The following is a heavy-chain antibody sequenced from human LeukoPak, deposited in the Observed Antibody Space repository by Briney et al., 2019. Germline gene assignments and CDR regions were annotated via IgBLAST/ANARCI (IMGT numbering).Heavy chain of an antibody. D-gene: IGHD3-3*01. CDR1: GFTFSSYW. V-gene: IGHV3-7*01. CDR2: IKQDGGEK. J-gene: IGHJ4*02. Sequence: GGSLRLSCAASGFTFSSYWMSWVRQAPGKGLEWVANIKQDGGEKYYVDSVKGRFTISRDNAKNSLYLQMNSLRAEDTAVYYCAREPVVTIFGVLISSHFDYWGQGTLVTVSS. CDR3: AREPVVTIFGVLISSHFDY.